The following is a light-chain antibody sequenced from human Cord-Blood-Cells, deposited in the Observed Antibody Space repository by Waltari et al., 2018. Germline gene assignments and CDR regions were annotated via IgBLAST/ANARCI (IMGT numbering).Light chain of an antibody. V-gene: IGLV2-14*03. J-gene: IGLJ3*02. CDR1: SSDVGGYNY. Sequence: QSALTQPASVSGSPGQSITISCTGTSSDVGGYNYVSWYQQHPGKAPKPMIYDVSNRPSGVSNRFSGSKSGNTASLTISGLQAEDEADYDCSSYTSSSTRVFGGGTKLTVL. CDR2: DVS. CDR3: SSYTSSSTRV.